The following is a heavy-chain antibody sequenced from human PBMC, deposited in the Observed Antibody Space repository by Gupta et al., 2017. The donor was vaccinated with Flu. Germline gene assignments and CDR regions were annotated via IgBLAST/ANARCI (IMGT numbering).Heavy chain of an antibody. Sequence: QVQLVESGGGLVKPGGSLRPSCAASGFTFSDYSLSWIRQAPGKGLEWVSYISSSGSTIYYADAVKGRFTISRDNAKNSLYLQMNSQRAEDTAVYYCARAPREWLPPGGSYNWFDPWGQGTLVAVSS. CDR2: ISSSGSTI. CDR3: ARAPREWLPPGGSYNWFDP. J-gene: IGHJ5*02. CDR1: GFTFSDYS. D-gene: IGHD3-3*01. V-gene: IGHV3-11*01.